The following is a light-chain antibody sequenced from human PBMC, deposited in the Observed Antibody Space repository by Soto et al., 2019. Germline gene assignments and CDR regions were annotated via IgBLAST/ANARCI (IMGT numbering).Light chain of an antibody. CDR2: GAS. V-gene: IGKV3-20*01. J-gene: IGKJ5*01. CDR1: QNVGGH. CDR3: QQYCNSRTPLT. Sequence: VFTQSPATLSLSPGERATLSCRASQNVGGHFAWYQQKPGQPPRLLIYGASIRATGIPDRFSGSGSGTDFTLTISRLEPEDFAVFYCQQYCNSRTPLTFGQGTRLEI.